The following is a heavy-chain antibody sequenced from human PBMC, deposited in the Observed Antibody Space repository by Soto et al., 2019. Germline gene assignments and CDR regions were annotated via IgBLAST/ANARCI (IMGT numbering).Heavy chain of an antibody. J-gene: IGHJ4*02. Sequence: QVQLQESGPGLVKPSETLSLTCTVSGGSIYNYYWSWIRQPPGKGLEWIGNIFYTGSTNYNPSLKSRGTISVDTSKSQLSLKLSSVTAADTVVYYWARGGYSSSWYYFDYWGQGTLATVSS. D-gene: IGHD6-13*01. CDR1: GGSIYNYY. CDR3: ARGGYSSSWYYFDY. CDR2: IFYTGST. V-gene: IGHV4-59*01.